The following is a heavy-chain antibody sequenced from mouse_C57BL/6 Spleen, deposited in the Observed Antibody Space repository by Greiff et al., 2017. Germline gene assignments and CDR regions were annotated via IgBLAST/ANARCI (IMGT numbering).Heavy chain of an antibody. CDR1: GYAFSSYW. J-gene: IGHJ4*01. CDR2: IYPGDGDT. Sequence: VQLQESGAELVKPGASVKISCKASGYAFSSYWMNWVKQRPGKGLEWIGQIYPGDGDTNYNGKFKGKATLTADKSSSTAYMQLSSLTSEDSAVYFGAVGGRSSPYYYAMDCWGQGTSVTVSS. D-gene: IGHD1-1*01. V-gene: IGHV1-80*01. CDR3: AVGGRSSPYYYAMDC.